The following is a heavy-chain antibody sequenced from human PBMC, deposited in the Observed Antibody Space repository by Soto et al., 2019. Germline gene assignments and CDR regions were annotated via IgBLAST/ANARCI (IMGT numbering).Heavy chain of an antibody. V-gene: IGHV1-69*01. CDR1: GGTFSTYT. J-gene: IGHJ4*02. Sequence: QVQLVQSGAEVKKPGSSVKVSCTASGGTFSTYTISWVRQAPGQGLEWMGGIIPIFGPADYAQKFQGRVTITADESTSTAYMELSSLRSEHTAVYYCARVDGSGYYYAYWGQGTLVTVSS. CDR2: IIPIFGPA. D-gene: IGHD3-22*01. CDR3: ARVDGSGYYYAY.